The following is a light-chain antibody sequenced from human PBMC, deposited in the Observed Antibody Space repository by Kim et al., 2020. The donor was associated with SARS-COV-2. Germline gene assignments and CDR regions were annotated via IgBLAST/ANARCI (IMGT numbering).Light chain of an antibody. J-gene: IGKJ5*01. CDR1: QSISSS. CDR3: QQYAYWRA. CDR2: GAS. V-gene: IGKV3-15*01. Sequence: EIVMTQSPATPSLSPGERATLSCRASQSISSSLAWYQQKPGQAPRVLIYGASARATGVPARFSGSGSGTEFTLTISNLQSEDFAVYYCQQYAYWRAFGQGTRLEIK.